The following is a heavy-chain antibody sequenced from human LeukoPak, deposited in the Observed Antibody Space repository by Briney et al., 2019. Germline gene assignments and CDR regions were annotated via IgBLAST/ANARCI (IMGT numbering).Heavy chain of an antibody. V-gene: IGHV1-18*01. CDR2: ISAYNGNT. J-gene: IGHJ3*02. D-gene: IGHD2-2*01. CDR3: ARDWGDCSSTSCCNRMYNWNYFDAFDI. Sequence: ASVKVSCKASGYTFTSYGISWVRQAPGQGLEWMGWISAYNGNTNYAQKLQGRVTMTTDTSTSTAYMELRSLRSDDTAVYYCARDWGDCSSTSCCNRMYNWNYFDAFDIWGQGTMVTVSS. CDR1: GYTFTSYG.